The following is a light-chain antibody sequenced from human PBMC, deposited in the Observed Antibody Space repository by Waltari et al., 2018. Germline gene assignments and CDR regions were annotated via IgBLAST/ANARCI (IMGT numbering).Light chain of an antibody. CDR3: QQSYSTTWT. CDR2: AAS. Sequence: DIQLTQSPSFLSASVGDRVTITCRTSQVTTNYLAWYQQKPGEAPKLLIHAASTLQSGVPARFSGSGSGTEFTLTISSLQPEDFATYHCQQSYSTTWTFGQGTKVEIK. V-gene: IGKV1-9*01. J-gene: IGKJ1*01. CDR1: QVTTNY.